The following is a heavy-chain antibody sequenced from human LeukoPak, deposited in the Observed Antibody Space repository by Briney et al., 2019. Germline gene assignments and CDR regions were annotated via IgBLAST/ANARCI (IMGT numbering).Heavy chain of an antibody. J-gene: IGHJ3*02. Sequence: ASVKVSCKASGYTFTGYYMHWVRQAPGQGLEWMGWINPNSGGTNYAQKFQGRVTMTRDTSISTAYMELSRLRSDDTAVYYCARDGYCSSTSCYFSDAFDIWGQGTMVTVSS. CDR2: INPNSGGT. CDR3: ARDGYCSSTSCYFSDAFDI. D-gene: IGHD2-2*01. CDR1: GYTFTGYY. V-gene: IGHV1-2*02.